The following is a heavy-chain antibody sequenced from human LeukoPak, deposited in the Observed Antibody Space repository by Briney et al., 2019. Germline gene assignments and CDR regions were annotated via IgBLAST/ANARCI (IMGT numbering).Heavy chain of an antibody. Sequence: SQTLSLTCAISGDSVSSNSAAWNWIRQSPSRGFEWLGRTYYRSKWDNDYAVSVKSRITINPDTSKNQFTLHLNSVTPEDTAVYYCARDTGVRGSFGWFDPWGQGTLVTVSS. CDR1: GDSVSSNSAA. D-gene: IGHD2-15*01. CDR3: ARDTGVRGSFGWFDP. CDR2: TYYRSKWDN. V-gene: IGHV6-1*01. J-gene: IGHJ5*02.